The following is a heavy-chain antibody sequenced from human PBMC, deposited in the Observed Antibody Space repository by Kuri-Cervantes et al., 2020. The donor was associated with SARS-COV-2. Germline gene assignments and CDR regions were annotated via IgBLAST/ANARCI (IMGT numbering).Heavy chain of an antibody. CDR3: ATDGKGTMIVVARDAFDI. CDR2: IIPVFGTA. Sequence: SVKVSCKASGGTFSSYAISWVRQAPGQGLEWMGGIIPVFGTANYAQKFQGRVTMTEDTSTDTAYMELSSLRSEDTAVYYCATDGKGTMIVVARDAFDIWGQGTMVTVSS. CDR1: GGTFSSYA. J-gene: IGHJ3*02. D-gene: IGHD3-22*01. V-gene: IGHV1-69*06.